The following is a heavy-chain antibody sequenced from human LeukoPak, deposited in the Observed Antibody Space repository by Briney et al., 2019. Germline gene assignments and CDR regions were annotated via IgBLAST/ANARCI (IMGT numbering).Heavy chain of an antibody. CDR1: GFTFSSYA. D-gene: IGHD3-10*01. J-gene: IGHJ4*02. V-gene: IGHV3-30*04. CDR3: ARDTMVRGEDY. Sequence: GRSLRLSCAASGFTFSSYAMHWVRQAPGKGLEWVAVISYDGSNKYYADSVKGRFTIPRDNSKNTLYLQMNSLRAEDTAVYYCARDTMVRGEDYWGQGTLVTVSS. CDR2: ISYDGSNK.